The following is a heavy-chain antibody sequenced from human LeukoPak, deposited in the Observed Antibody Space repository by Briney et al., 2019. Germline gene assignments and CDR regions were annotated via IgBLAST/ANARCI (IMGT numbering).Heavy chain of an antibody. CDR1: GFTFSNYW. D-gene: IGHD3-22*01. CDR3: ATSSDSSGND. CDR2: IKGDGSYK. J-gene: IGHJ4*02. V-gene: IGHV3-7*03. Sequence: GGSLRLSCAASGFTFSNYWMSWVRQAPGKGLEWVANIKGDGSYKYYVDSVKGRFTISRDNAMSSLYLQMNTLRAEDTAVYYCATSSDSSGNDWGQGTLVTVSS.